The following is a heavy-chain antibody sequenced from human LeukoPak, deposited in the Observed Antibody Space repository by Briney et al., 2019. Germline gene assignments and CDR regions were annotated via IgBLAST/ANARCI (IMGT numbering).Heavy chain of an antibody. Sequence: SQTLSLTCTVSGGSISSSSYYWGWIRQPPGKGLEWIGSIYYSGSTYYNPSLKSRVTISVDTSKNQFSLNLSSVTAADTAVYFCARDEGSSYPFDYWGQGTLVTVSS. CDR3: ARDEGSSYPFDY. CDR1: GGSISSSSYY. V-gene: IGHV4-39*07. CDR2: IYYSGST. J-gene: IGHJ4*02. D-gene: IGHD2-2*01.